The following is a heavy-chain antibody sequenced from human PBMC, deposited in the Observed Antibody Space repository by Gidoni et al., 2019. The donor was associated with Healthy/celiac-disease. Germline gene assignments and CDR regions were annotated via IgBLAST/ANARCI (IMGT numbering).Heavy chain of an antibody. Sequence: QLQLQESGPGLVKPSQTLSLTCTVSGGSISSSSYYWGWIRQPPGKGLEWIGSIHYSGSTYYNPSLKSRVTISVDTSKNQFSLKLSSVTAADTAVYYCARLRTGTRPPGYWGQGTLVTVSS. CDR2: IHYSGST. J-gene: IGHJ4*02. CDR3: ARLRTGTRPPGY. V-gene: IGHV4-39*01. D-gene: IGHD1-1*01. CDR1: GGSISSSSYY.